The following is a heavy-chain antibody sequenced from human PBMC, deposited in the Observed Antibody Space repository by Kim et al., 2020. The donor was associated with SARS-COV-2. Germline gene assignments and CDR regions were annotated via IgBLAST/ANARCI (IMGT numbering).Heavy chain of an antibody. D-gene: IGHD3-10*01. J-gene: IGHJ4*02. CDR2: ISSSSSYI. CDR1: GFTFSSYS. Sequence: GGSLRLSCAASGFTFSSYSMNWVRQAPGKGLEWVSSISSSSSYIYYADSVKGRFTISRDNAKNSLYLQMNSLRAEDTAVYYCARDQVLWFHTPYDYWGQGTLVTVSS. CDR3: ARDQVLWFHTPYDY. V-gene: IGHV3-21*01.